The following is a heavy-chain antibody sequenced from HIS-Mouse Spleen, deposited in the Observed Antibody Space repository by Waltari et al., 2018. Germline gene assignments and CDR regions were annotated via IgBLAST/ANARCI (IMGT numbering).Heavy chain of an antibody. J-gene: IGHJ2*01. Sequence: QLQLQESGPGLVKPSETLSLTRTVSGGSTSCSTYYWGWIRQPQGKGLEWIGSIYYSGSTYYNPSLKSRVTISVDTSKNQFSLKLSSVTAADTAVYYCAREIPYSSSWYDWYFDLWGRGTLVTVSS. CDR3: AREIPYSSSWYDWYFDL. V-gene: IGHV4-39*07. CDR2: IYYSGST. CDR1: GGSTSCSTYY. D-gene: IGHD6-13*01.